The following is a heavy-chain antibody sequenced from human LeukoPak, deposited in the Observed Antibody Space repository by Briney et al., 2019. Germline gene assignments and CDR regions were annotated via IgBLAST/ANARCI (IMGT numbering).Heavy chain of an antibody. CDR1: GYTFTSYG. J-gene: IGHJ4*02. V-gene: IGHV1-18*01. D-gene: IGHD4-17*01. Sequence: GASVKVSCKASGYTFTSYGISWVRQAPGQGLEWMGWISACNGNTNYAQKLQGRVTMTTDTSTSTAYMELRSLRSDDTAVYYCARCTKVLCDYESGYWGQGTLVTVSS. CDR3: ARCTKVLCDYESGY. CDR2: ISACNGNT.